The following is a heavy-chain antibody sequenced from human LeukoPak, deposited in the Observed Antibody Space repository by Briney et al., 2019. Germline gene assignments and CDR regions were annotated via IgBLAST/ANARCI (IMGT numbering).Heavy chain of an antibody. V-gene: IGHV1-2*02. D-gene: IGHD2-2*01. J-gene: IGHJ4*02. CDR2: INPNSGGT. Sequence: ASVKVSCKASGYTFTGYYMHWVRQAPGQGLEWMGWINPNSGGTNYAQKFQGRVTMTRDTSISTAYMELSRLRSDDTAVYYCASRGGCSSTSCPGGDYWGQGTLVTVSS. CDR1: GYTFTGYY. CDR3: ASRGGCSSTSCPGGDY.